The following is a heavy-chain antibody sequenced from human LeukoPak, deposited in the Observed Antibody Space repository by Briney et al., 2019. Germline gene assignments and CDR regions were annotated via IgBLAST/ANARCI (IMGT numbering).Heavy chain of an antibody. CDR3: ARHRGSSSLFDY. J-gene: IGHJ4*02. Sequence: KPSETLSLTCTVSGGSISSSDYYWDWIRQPPGMGLEYIGSIYYSGSTYYNPSLKSRVTISVDTSKNQFSLKLSSVTAADTAVYYCARHRGSSSLFDYWGQGTLVTVSS. CDR1: GGSISSSDYY. V-gene: IGHV4-39*01. D-gene: IGHD6-6*01. CDR2: IYYSGST.